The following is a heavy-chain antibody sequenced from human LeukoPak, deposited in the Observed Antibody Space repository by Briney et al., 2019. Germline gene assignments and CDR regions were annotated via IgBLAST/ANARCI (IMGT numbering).Heavy chain of an antibody. D-gene: IGHD3-3*01. CDR2: IPYDGSNK. J-gene: IGHJ4*02. CDR1: GFTFSSYA. V-gene: IGHV3-30*04. CDR3: ARTPYYDFWSGYSAYFDY. Sequence: GRSLRLSCAASGFTFSSYAMHWVRQAPGKGLEWVAVIPYDGSNKYYADSVKGRFTISRDNSKNTLYLQMNSLRAEDTAVYYCARTPYYDFWSGYSAYFDYWGQGTLVTVSS.